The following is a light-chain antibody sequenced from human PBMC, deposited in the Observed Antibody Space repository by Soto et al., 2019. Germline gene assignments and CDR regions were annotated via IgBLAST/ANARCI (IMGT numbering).Light chain of an antibody. V-gene: IGKV3-20*01. Sequence: EIVLTQSPGTLSLSPGERATLSCRASQSVSSSYLAWYQQKPGQAPRLLIYGSSSRATGIPDRFSGSGSGTDFTLTISRLEPEDFAVYYCQGYGGSPPVTFGGGTTVEIK. CDR3: QGYGGSPPVT. CDR2: GSS. CDR1: QSVSSSY. J-gene: IGKJ4*01.